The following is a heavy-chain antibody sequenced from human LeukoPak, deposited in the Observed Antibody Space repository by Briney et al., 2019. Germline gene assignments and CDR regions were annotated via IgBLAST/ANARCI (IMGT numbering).Heavy chain of an antibody. J-gene: IGHJ4*02. D-gene: IGHD1-14*01. CDR2: ISYDGSNK. Sequence: GRSLRLSCAASGFTFSSYGMHWVRQAPGKGLEWVAVISYDGSNKYYADFVKGRFTISRDNSKNTLYLQMNSLRAEDTAVYYCAKGRLRTQTIAQNYFDYWGQGTLVTVSS. V-gene: IGHV3-30*18. CDR3: AKGRLRTQTIAQNYFDY. CDR1: GFTFSSYG.